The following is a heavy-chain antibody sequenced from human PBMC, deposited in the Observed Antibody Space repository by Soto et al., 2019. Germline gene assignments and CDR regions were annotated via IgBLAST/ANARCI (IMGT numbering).Heavy chain of an antibody. CDR1: GYSFTTYW. CDR2: IYPGDSGT. CDR3: ARTRTSSRYYDMEV. V-gene: IGHV5-51*01. J-gene: IGHJ6*02. D-gene: IGHD6-13*01. Sequence: GESLKISCEGSGYSFTTYWIAWVRQMPGKGLEWMGIIYPGDSGTRYSPSFQGQVTISADKSISTAYLQWSSLKASDSAMYYCARTRTSSRYYDMEVWGQGTTVTVSS.